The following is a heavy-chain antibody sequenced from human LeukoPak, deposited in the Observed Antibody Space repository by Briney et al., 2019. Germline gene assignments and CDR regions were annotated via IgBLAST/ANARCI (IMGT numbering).Heavy chain of an antibody. CDR1: GFTFSSYG. Sequence: GGSLRLSCAASGFTFSSYGMHWVRQAPGKGLEWVAFIRYDESNKYYADSVKGRFTISRDNSKNTLYLQMNSLRAEDTAVYYCAKVYGDYPPDNWFDPWGQGTLVTVSS. J-gene: IGHJ5*02. D-gene: IGHD4-17*01. CDR2: IRYDESNK. CDR3: AKVYGDYPPDNWFDP. V-gene: IGHV3-30*02.